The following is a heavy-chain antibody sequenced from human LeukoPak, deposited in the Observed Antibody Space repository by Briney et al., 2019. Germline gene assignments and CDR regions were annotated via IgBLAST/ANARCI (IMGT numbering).Heavy chain of an antibody. CDR2: ISGSGGST. J-gene: IGHJ5*02. Sequence: GGSLRLSCAASGFTFSSYAMIWVRQAPGKGLEWVSAISGSGGSTYYADSVKGRFTISRGNSKNTLYLQMNSLRAEDTAVYYCASIVVVVAARFDPWGQGTLVTVSS. CDR3: ASIVVVVAARFDP. CDR1: GFTFSSYA. D-gene: IGHD2-15*01. V-gene: IGHV3-23*01.